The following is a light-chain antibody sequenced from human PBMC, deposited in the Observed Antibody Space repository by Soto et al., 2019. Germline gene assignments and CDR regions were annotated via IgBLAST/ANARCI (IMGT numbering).Light chain of an antibody. CDR2: AAS. CDR1: QSINNY. CDR3: QQTYSTPPMT. J-gene: IGKJ5*01. V-gene: IGKV1-39*01. Sequence: DIQMTQSPSSLSASVGDRITITCRASQSINNYLNWYQQKPGRAPNLLIYAASSLRSGVPSRFSGSGSGTDFTLTISSLQPEDFATYYCQQTYSTPPMTFGQGTRLDMK.